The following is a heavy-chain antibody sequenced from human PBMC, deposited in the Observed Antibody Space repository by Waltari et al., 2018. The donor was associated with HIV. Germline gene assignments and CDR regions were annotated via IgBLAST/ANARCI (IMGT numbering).Heavy chain of an antibody. Sequence: EVQLLESGGTLVRPGGSLRLSCTVYGFTLNNYALNWVRQAPGKGLEWGGGIRGSGDRTDYAASAKGRFTISRDNSKKTLYLQMRGLRVDDTASYYCAVQDGFFDFWGRGTVVSVAS. V-gene: IGHV3-23*01. CDR3: AVQDGFFDF. CDR2: IRGSGDRT. CDR1: GFTLNNYA. J-gene: IGHJ4*02. D-gene: IGHD3-3*01.